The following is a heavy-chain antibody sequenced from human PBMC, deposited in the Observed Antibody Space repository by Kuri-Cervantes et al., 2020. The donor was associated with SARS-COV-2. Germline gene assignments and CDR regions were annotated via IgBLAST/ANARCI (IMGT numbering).Heavy chain of an antibody. CDR3: ARHKGPRELFDY. V-gene: IGHV4-59*08. D-gene: IGHD1-26*01. Sequence: SETLSLTCAVYGGSFSGYYWSWIRQPPGKGLEWIGYIYYSGSTNYNPSLKSRVTISVDTSKNQFSLKLSSVTAADTAVYYCARHKGPRELFDYWGQGTLVTVSS. J-gene: IGHJ4*02. CDR2: IYYSGST. CDR1: GGSFSGYY.